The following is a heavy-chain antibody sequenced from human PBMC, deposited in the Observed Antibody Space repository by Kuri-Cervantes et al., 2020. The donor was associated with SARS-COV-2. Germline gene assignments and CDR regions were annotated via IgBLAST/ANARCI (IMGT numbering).Heavy chain of an antibody. CDR2: VYSSDART. CDR3: AKESWYEDSRLGYFDL. D-gene: IGHD2-15*01. CDR1: GFSFSNYA. J-gene: IGHJ2*01. Sequence: GESLKISCAASGFSFSNYAMSWVRQAPGRGLEWVAVVYSSDARTYYADSAKGRFSISRDNAKNSLYLQMNSLRAEDTALYYCAKESWYEDSRLGYFDLWGRGTLVTVSS. V-gene: IGHV3-23*03.